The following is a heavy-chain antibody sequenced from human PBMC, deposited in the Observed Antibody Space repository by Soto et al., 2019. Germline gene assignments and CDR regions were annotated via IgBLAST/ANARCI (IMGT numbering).Heavy chain of an antibody. D-gene: IGHD7-27*01. J-gene: IGHJ5*02. CDR2: INSDGSST. Sequence: RLSCAASGFTFSSYWMHWVRQTPGKGLVWVSHINSDGSSTSYADSVKGRFTISRDNAKNTLYLQMNSLRAEDTAVYYCTRDSNLGFDPWGQGTLVTVSS. CDR1: GFTFSSYW. V-gene: IGHV3-74*01. CDR3: TRDSNLGFDP.